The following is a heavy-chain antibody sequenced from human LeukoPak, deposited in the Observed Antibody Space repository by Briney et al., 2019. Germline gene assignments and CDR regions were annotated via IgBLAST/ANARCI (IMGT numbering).Heavy chain of an antibody. V-gene: IGHV3-23*01. J-gene: IGHJ4*02. CDR2: ISGSGGST. CDR3: AKAFKEEMATIFHFDY. CDR1: GFTFSSYA. D-gene: IGHD5-24*01. Sequence: QPGGSLRLSCAASGFTFSSYAMSWVRQAPGKGLEWVSAISGSGGSTYYADSVKGRFTISRDNSKNTLYLQMNSLRAEDTTVYYCAKAFKEEMATIFHFDYWGQGTLVTVSS.